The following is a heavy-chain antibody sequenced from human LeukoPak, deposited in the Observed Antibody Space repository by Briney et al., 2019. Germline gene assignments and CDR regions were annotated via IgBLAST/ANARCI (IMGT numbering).Heavy chain of an antibody. V-gene: IGHV4-31*03. CDR1: GGSISSGGYY. CDR2: IYYSGST. D-gene: IGHD1-14*01. CDR3: ARPRENNGTPEGFDY. J-gene: IGHJ4*02. Sequence: PSQTLSLTCTVSGGSISSGGYYWSWIRQHPGKGLEWIGYIYYSGSTYYNSSLKSRVTISVDTSKNQFSLKLSSVTAADTAVYYWARPRENNGTPEGFDYGGQGTLVTVSS.